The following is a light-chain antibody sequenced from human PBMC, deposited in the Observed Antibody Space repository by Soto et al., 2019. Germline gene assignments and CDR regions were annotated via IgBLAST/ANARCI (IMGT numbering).Light chain of an antibody. Sequence: QSALTQPPSASGSPGQSVTISCTGTSSDVGGYKYVSWYQQHPGKAPKLMIFEVNKRPSGVPDRFSGSKSGNTAFLTVSGLQAEDEADYYCSSYAGINNLGVFGTGTKVTLL. CDR1: SSDVGGYKY. J-gene: IGLJ1*01. V-gene: IGLV2-8*01. CDR3: SSYAGINNLGV. CDR2: EVN.